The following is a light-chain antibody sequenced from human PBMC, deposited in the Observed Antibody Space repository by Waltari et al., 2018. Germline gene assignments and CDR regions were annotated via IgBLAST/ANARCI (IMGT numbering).Light chain of an antibody. J-gene: IGKJ4*01. CDR1: QSISSW. V-gene: IGKV1-5*03. Sequence: DIQMTQYPSTLTASVGDRVTITCRARQSISSWLAWHQQKAGKAPKLLIYKASNLESGVPSRFRGRGSGTEFTLTISSLQPEDVAAYLCQQYDSYPLPFGGGTKVQIK. CDR2: KAS. CDR3: QQYDSYPLP.